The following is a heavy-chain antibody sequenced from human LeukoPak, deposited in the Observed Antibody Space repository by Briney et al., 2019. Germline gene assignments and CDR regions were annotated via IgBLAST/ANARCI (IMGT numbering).Heavy chain of an antibody. Sequence: PSETLSLTCGVSGYPINNAYYWVWIRQPPGKGLEWIGSLYHPDSTYYNPSLKSRVTMSVDTSRNQFSLGLSFVTAADTTVYYCARQYDSYFYNSLDLWGTGTTVTVSS. CDR3: ARQYDSYFYNSLDL. V-gene: IGHV4-38-2*01. J-gene: IGHJ6*04. D-gene: IGHD5-24*01. CDR2: LYHPDST. CDR1: GYPINNAYY.